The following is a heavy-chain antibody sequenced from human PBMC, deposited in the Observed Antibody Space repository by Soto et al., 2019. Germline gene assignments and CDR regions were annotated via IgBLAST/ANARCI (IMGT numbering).Heavy chain of an antibody. Sequence: QVQLVQSGAEVKKPGSSVKVSCKASGGTFSSYAISWVRQAPGQGLEWMGGIIPIFGTANYAQKFQGRVTITADESTSTADMELSSLSSEDTDVYYCARGTEYSNYVYSSYGMDVWCQGTTVTVSS. V-gene: IGHV1-69*01. CDR1: GGTFSSYA. CDR2: IIPIFGTA. J-gene: IGHJ6*02. D-gene: IGHD4-4*01. CDR3: ARGTEYSNYVYSSYGMDV.